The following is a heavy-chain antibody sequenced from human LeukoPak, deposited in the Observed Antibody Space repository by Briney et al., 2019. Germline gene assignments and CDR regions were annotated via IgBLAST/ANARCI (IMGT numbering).Heavy chain of an antibody. CDR2: ITGGRST. J-gene: IGHJ4*02. Sequence: PGGSLRLSCAASGFTFSIYAMSWVRQAPGKGLEWVSGITGGRSTYYADSVKGRFTISRDNSKNTMSMEMNSLRVEDTAVYYCAKSMGDTAAGLDYWGQGTLVTVSS. D-gene: IGHD6-13*01. CDR1: GFTFSIYA. V-gene: IGHV3-23*01. CDR3: AKSMGDTAAGLDY.